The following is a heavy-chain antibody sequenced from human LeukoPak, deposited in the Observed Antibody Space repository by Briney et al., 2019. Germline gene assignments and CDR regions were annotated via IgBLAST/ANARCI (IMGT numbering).Heavy chain of an antibody. CDR2: ISPRGGST. CDR3: ARDNSVRDEAWWFNP. D-gene: IGHD5-24*01. J-gene: IGHJ5*02. CDR1: GYTFTSNY. Sequence: ASVKVSRKAFGYTFTSNYMHWVRQAPGQGPEWMGVISPRGGSTTYAQKFQGRVTLTRDMSTSTDYLELSSLRSEDAAEYYCARDNSVRDEAWWFNPWGQGTLVTVSS. V-gene: IGHV1-46*01.